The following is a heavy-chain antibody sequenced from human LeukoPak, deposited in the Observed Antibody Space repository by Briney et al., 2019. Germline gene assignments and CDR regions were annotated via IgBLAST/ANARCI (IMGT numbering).Heavy chain of an antibody. Sequence: GGSLRLSCAASGFTFGSYWMHWVRQAPGKGLVWVSRIDTDGSSTSDADSVRGRVTISRDNAKNTLYLRMNSLGADDTAVYYCARAGYCSGGSCYFDYWGQGTQVIVSS. V-gene: IGHV3-74*01. CDR3: ARAGYCSGGSCYFDY. CDR1: GFTFGSYW. D-gene: IGHD2-15*01. CDR2: IDTDGSST. J-gene: IGHJ4*02.